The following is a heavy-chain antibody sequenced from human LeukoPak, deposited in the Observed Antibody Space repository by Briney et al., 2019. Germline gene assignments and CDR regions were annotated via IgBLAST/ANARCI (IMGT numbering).Heavy chain of an antibody. D-gene: IGHD2-21*02. J-gene: IGHJ5*02. CDR1: GYTFTSYA. CDR2: INAGNGNT. V-gene: IGHV1-3*01. CDR3: ARVATYCGGDCYSP. Sequence: ASVKVSCKASGYTFTSYAMHWVRQAPGQRLEWMGWINAGNGNTKYSQKFQGRVTITRDTPASTAYMELSSLRSEDTAVYYCARVATYCGGDCYSPWGQGTLVTVSS.